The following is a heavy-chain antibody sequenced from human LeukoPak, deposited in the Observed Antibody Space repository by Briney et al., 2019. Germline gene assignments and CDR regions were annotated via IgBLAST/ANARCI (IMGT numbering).Heavy chain of an antibody. CDR1: GFIFSRYA. Sequence: GGSLRLSCAASGFIFSRYAMHWVRQAPGKGLEWVAVISSDGNDKHYADYGKGRFTIPRDNSKSTLYLQMNSLRDEDTAMYHCAKDIGNSAKYYFDYWGQGTLVTVSS. D-gene: IGHD1-7*01. CDR3: AKDIGNSAKYYFDY. V-gene: IGHV3-30-3*01. J-gene: IGHJ4*02. CDR2: ISSDGNDK.